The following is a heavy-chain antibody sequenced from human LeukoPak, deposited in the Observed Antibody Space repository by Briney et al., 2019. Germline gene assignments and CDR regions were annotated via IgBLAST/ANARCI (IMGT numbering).Heavy chain of an antibody. CDR1: GGTFSSYA. CDR2: IIPIFGTA. D-gene: IGHD2-2*01. CDR3: ARDLPHLRYCSSTSCPSAEYFQH. V-gene: IGHV1-69*01. Sequence: SVKVSCKASGGTFSSYAISWVRQAPGQGLECTGGIIPIFGTANYAQKFQGRVTITADESTSTAYMELSSLRSEDTAVYYCARDLPHLRYCSSTSCPSAEYFQHWGQGTLVTVSS. J-gene: IGHJ1*01.